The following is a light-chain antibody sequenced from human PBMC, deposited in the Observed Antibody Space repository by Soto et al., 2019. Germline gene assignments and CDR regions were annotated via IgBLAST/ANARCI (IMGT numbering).Light chain of an antibody. CDR1: QSVSSY. J-gene: IGKJ4*01. CDR3: QQRSNWPST. V-gene: IGKV3-11*01. CDR2: DAS. Sequence: EIVLTHSPATLSLSPGERATLSCRASQSVSSYLAWYQQKPGQAPRLLIYDASNRATGIPARFSGSGSGTDFTLTITSLEPEDFAVYYCQQRSNWPSTFGGGTKVESK.